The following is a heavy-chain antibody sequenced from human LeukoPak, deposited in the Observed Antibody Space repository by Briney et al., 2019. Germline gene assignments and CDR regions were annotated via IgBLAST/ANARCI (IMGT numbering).Heavy chain of an antibody. Sequence: SETLSLTCTVSGASIGTYYWSWIRQPPGKGLEWIGYVYNSGSTNYNPSLKSRVTISVDTAKNQFSLNLNSVTAADTAVYYCARDSRFEWYGRRREYYFDYWGQGTLVTVSS. J-gene: IGHJ4*02. V-gene: IGHV4-59*01. CDR1: GASIGTYY. CDR2: VYNSGST. CDR3: ARDSRFEWYGRRREYYFDY. D-gene: IGHD3-10*01.